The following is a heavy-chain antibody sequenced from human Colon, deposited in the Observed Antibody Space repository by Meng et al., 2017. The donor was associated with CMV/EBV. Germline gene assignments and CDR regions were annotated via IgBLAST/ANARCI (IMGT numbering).Heavy chain of an antibody. Sequence: QAPLRQSGAGIRGAGASVKVSCKASGYTFPGYLIHWVRQAPGQGLEWMGWINPYSGDTIYAQKFEVGVTMTRDASITTAYLELSSLKSDDTAVYYCGTFGGDFDYWGQGTLVTVSS. CDR2: INPYSGDT. J-gene: IGHJ4*02. CDR3: GTFGGDFDY. CDR1: GYTFPGYL. V-gene: IGHV1-2*02. D-gene: IGHD3-3*01.